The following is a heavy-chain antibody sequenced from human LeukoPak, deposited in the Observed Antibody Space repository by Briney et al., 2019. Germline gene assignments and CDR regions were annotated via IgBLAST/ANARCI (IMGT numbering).Heavy chain of an antibody. J-gene: IGHJ4*02. V-gene: IGHV3-21*01. CDR2: ISSTSSYI. Sequence: GGSLRLSCAASGFTFSRYTMNWVRQAPGKGLEWVSSISSTSSYIHYADSVKGRFTISRDNAKNSLFLQMNSLRAEDTAVYYCAKDKGESGYFDYWGQGTLVTVSS. D-gene: IGHD1-26*01. CDR3: AKDKGESGYFDY. CDR1: GFTFSRYT.